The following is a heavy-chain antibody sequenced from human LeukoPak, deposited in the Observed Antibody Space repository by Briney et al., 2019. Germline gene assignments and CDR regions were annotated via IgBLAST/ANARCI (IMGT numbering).Heavy chain of an antibody. CDR1: EITLSNYG. J-gene: IGHJ4*02. D-gene: IGHD3-10*01. Sequence: GGSLRLSCAVSEITLSNYGMSWVRQAPGKGLGWVAGISGSGGGTNYADSVKGRFTISRDNPKNTLYLQMNSLRAEDTAVYFCAKRGVVIRVFLVGYHKEAYYFDSWGQGALVTVSS. CDR2: ISGSGGGT. CDR3: AKRGVVIRVFLVGYHKEAYYFDS. V-gene: IGHV3-23*01.